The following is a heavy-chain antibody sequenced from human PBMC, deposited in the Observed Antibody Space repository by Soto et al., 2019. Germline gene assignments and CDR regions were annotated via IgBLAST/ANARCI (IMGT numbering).Heavy chain of an antibody. D-gene: IGHD3-22*01. CDR3: AKAYYYDGSGRYGAFDI. CDR2: INPNSGGT. V-gene: IGHV1-2*02. Sequence: QVKLVQSGAEVKEPGASVKVSCKASEYTFTGYYMHWVRQAPGQGLEWMGWINPNSGGTNYAQKFQGRVTMTRDTSISTAYMELSRLRSDDTAVYYCAKAYYYDGSGRYGAFDIWGQGTMVTVSS. CDR1: EYTFTGYY. J-gene: IGHJ3*02.